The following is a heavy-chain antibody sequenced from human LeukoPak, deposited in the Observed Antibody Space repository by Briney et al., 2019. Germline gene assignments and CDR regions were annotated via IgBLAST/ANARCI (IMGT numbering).Heavy chain of an antibody. V-gene: IGHV3-23*01. CDR2: ITDSGVST. CDR1: GFTFNSYA. Sequence: PGGSLRLSCAASGFTFNSYAMAWVRQAPEKGLEWVSSITDSGVSTYYADSVKGRFTISRDNSKNTLYLQMNSLRAEDTAVYYCAKGLRGNYDYWGKGTLVTVSS. CDR3: AKGLRGNYDY. D-gene: IGHD1-26*01. J-gene: IGHJ4*02.